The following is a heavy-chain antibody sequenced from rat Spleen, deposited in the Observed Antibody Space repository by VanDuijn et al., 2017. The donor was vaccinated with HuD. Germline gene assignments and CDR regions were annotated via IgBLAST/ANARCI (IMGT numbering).Heavy chain of an antibody. CDR1: GFTFSNYG. CDR3: ASQRVMDA. J-gene: IGHJ4*01. Sequence: EVQLVESGGGLVQPGRSLKLSCAASGFTFSNYGMAWVRQAPTKGLEWVATISYDGSSTYYRDSVKGRFTISRDNAKSTLYLQMDSLRSEDTATYYCASQRVMDAWGQGASVTVSS. V-gene: IGHV5-29*01. CDR2: ISYDGSST.